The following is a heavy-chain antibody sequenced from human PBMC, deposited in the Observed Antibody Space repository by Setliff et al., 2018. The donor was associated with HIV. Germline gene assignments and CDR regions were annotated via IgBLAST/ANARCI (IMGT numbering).Heavy chain of an antibody. CDR2: INPSGGST. J-gene: IGHJ4*02. D-gene: IGHD2-2*01. CDR3: ARDPLPEGSSTIPVELFDY. CDR1: GYTFTDYY. Sequence: ASVKVSCKTSGYTFTDYYMHWVRQAPGQGLEWMGIINPSGGSTSYAQKFQGRVTMTRDTSTSTVYMELSSLRSEDTAVYYCARDPLPEGSSTIPVELFDYWGQGTLVTVSS. V-gene: IGHV1-46*01.